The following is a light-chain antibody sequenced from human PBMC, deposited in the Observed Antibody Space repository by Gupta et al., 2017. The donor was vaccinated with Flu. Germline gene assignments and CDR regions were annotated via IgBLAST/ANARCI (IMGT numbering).Light chain of an antibody. CDR1: QSISRY. V-gene: IGKV1-5*03. CDR3: QQYNSYSWT. CDR2: KAS. J-gene: IGKJ1*01. Sequence: DIQMTQSPSTLSASVGDRVTITCRASQSISRYLAWYQQKPGKAPKLLIYKASTLASGVPSRFSGSGSGTEFTLTISSLQPDDFATYHCQQYNSYSWTFGQGTKVEIK.